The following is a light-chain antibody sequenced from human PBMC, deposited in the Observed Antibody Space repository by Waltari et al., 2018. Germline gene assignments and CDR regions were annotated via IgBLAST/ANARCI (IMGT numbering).Light chain of an antibody. CDR3: AAWDDSLSGPAV. CDR2: RNN. Sequence: QRVTISCSGSSSNIGSNYVYWYQQLPGTAPKLLIYRNNQRPSGVPDRFSGSKSGTSASLAISGLRSEDEADYYCAAWDDSLSGPAVFGGGTQLTVL. J-gene: IGLJ7*01. V-gene: IGLV1-47*01. CDR1: SSNIGSNY.